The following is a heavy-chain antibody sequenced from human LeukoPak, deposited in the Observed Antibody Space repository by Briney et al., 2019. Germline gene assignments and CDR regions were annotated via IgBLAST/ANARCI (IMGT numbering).Heavy chain of an antibody. V-gene: IGHV3-7*01. CDR1: GFTFSSYW. J-gene: IGHJ4*02. CDR2: TKQDGSEK. D-gene: IGHD5-24*01. CDR3: ARVGGYNYNFDY. Sequence: GGSLRLSCAASGFTFSSYWMNWVRQAPGKGLEWVANTKQDGSEKYYADSVKGRFTISRDNAKNSLNLQMNSLRAEDTAVYYCARVGGYNYNFDYWGQGTLVTVSS.